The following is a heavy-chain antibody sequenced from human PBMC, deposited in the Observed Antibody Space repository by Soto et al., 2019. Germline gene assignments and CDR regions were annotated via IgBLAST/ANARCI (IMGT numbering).Heavy chain of an antibody. CDR2: MNPNSGDT. Sequence: QVQLVQSGDEVKKPGASVKVSCKASGYTFTSYDIYWVRQAPGQGLEWMGWMNPNSGDTGYAQKFQGRVTMTRNTSIRTAYMERSSLRAEYTAVYYCARGDTMVRGAPVVNYGMDVWGQGTTVTVSS. J-gene: IGHJ6*02. D-gene: IGHD3-10*01. CDR3: ARGDTMVRGAPVVNYGMDV. CDR1: GYTFTSYD. V-gene: IGHV1-8*01.